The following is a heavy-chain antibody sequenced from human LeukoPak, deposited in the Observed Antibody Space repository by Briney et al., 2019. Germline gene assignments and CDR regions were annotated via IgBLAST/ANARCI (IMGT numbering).Heavy chain of an antibody. CDR1: GFTFSDYY. Sequence: PGGSLRLSCAASGFTFSDYYMSWIRQAPGKGLEWVSYISSSGSTIYYADSVKGRFTISRDNAKNSLYLQMNSLRAEDTAVYYCARDQNYGDDPRGYYGMDVWGQGTTVTVSS. CDR3: ARDQNYGDDPRGYYGMDV. D-gene: IGHD4-17*01. V-gene: IGHV3-11*01. CDR2: ISSSGSTI. J-gene: IGHJ6*02.